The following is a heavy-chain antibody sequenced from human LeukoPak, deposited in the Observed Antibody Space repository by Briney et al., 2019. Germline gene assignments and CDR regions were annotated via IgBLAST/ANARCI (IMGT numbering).Heavy chain of an antibody. CDR2: INPNSGGT. J-gene: IGHJ5*02. D-gene: IGHD6-25*01. CDR1: GYTFTGYY. CDR3: ARDQRRTVRNWFDP. V-gene: IGHV1-2*02. Sequence: GASVKVSCKASGYTFTGYYMHWVRQAPGQGLEWMGWINPNSGGTNYAQKFQGRVTMTRDTSISTAYMELSRLRSDDTAVYYCARDQRRTVRNWFDPWGQGTLVTVSS.